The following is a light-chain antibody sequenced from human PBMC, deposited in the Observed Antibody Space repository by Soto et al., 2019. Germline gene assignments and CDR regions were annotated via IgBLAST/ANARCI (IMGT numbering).Light chain of an antibody. J-gene: IGKJ5*01. CDR2: GAS. CDR1: QSVSSN. V-gene: IGKV3-15*01. CDR3: QQYSNWPLIT. Sequence: EFVLTQSPGTLSLSPGERATLSCRASQSVSSNLAWYQQKRGQAPRLLIYGASTRATGLPARFSGSGSGTEFTLTISSLQSEDFAVYYCQQYSNWPLITFGQVTRLEI.